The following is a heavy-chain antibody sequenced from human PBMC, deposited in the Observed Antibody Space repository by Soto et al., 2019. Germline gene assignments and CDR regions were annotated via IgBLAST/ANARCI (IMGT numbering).Heavy chain of an antibody. D-gene: IGHD3-22*01. Sequence: EVQLVESGGGLVQPGGSLKLSCAASGFSFTGSAMHWVRQASGKGLEWIGRIRSKSRAYATAYSESVKGRFTISREDSSNTAILQRNRLKTDDTVVYYCPGHLDFDVYYYESSGGFDIWGQGTMVTVSS. CDR2: IRSKSRAYAT. CDR1: GFSFTGSA. CDR3: PGHLDFDVYYYESSGGFDI. J-gene: IGHJ3*02. V-gene: IGHV3-73*02.